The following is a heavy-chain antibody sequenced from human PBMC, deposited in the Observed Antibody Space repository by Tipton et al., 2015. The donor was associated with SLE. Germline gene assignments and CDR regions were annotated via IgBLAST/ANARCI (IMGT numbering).Heavy chain of an antibody. CDR1: GGSISGYY. Sequence: TLSLTCTVSGGSISGYYWSWIRQPPGKGLEWIGYIHYSGSTNYNPSLKSRVTISVGTSNNQFSLKLSSVTAADTAVYFCARDVYCSGGSCFDWYFDLWGRGTLVTVSS. CDR2: IHYSGST. V-gene: IGHV4-59*01. D-gene: IGHD2-15*01. J-gene: IGHJ2*01. CDR3: ARDVYCSGGSCFDWYFDL.